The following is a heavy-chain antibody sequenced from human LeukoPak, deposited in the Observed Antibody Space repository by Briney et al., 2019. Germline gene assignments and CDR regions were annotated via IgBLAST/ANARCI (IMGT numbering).Heavy chain of an antibody. CDR2: ISYDGSNK. V-gene: IGHV3-30*04. D-gene: IGHD3-10*01. Sequence: GGSLRLSCAASGFTFSSYSMHWVRQAPGKGLEWVAVISYDGSNKYYADSVKGRFTISRDNSKNTLYLQMSSLRAEDTAVYYCARPRSSYYYGSGSYYNYWGQGTLVTVSS. CDR3: ARPRSSYYYGSGSYYNY. CDR1: GFTFSSYS. J-gene: IGHJ4*02.